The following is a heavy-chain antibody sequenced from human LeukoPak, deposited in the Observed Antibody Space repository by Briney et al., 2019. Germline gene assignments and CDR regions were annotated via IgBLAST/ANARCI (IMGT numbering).Heavy chain of an antibody. D-gene: IGHD1-7*01. J-gene: IGHJ4*02. CDR3: ARSKNYAFDY. CDR2: IYYLSKWYY. Sequence: QSQTLSLTCAISGDSVPGSGVGWHWIRQSPSRGLEWLGKIYYLSKWYYDYAISVKSRIAINPDTSKNQFSLQLDSVTPDDTAVYYCARSKNYAFDYWGPGALVTVSS. CDR1: GDSVPGSGVG. V-gene: IGHV6-1*01.